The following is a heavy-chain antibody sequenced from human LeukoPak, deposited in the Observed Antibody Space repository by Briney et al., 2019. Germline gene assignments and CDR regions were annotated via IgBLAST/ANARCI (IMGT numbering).Heavy chain of an antibody. D-gene: IGHD1-1*01. CDR2: ISAYNGNT. CDR3: ARDQYTGAPMDY. CDR1: GYTFTSYG. Sequence: ASVKVSCKASGYTFTSYGISWVRQAPGQGLEWMGWISAYNGNTNYAQKLQGRVTMTTDTSTSTAYTELRSLRSDDTAVYYCARDQYTGAPMDYWGQGTLVTVSS. J-gene: IGHJ4*02. V-gene: IGHV1-18*01.